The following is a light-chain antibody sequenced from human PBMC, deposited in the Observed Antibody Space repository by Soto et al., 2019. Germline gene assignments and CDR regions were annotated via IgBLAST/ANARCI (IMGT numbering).Light chain of an antibody. V-gene: IGKV3-20*01. CDR3: QQYGISSWT. Sequence: EIVLTQSPGTLSLSPGERATLSCRASQSVSSSYLAWYQQKPGQAPRLLIYGASSRATGIPDRFSGSGSGTDFTLPSSRLEPEDFAVYYCQQYGISSWTFGQGTKVEIK. CDR2: GAS. CDR1: QSVSSSY. J-gene: IGKJ1*01.